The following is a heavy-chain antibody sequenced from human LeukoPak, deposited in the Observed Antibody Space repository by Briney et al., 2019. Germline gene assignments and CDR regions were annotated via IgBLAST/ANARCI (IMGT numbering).Heavy chain of an antibody. D-gene: IGHD5-12*01. CDR3: ARTASYSGYGH. CDR2: ISGYNGHT. CDR1: GYTFTNYG. J-gene: IGHJ4*02. V-gene: IGHV1-18*01. Sequence: ASVKVSCTASGYTFTNYGISWVRQAPGQGLQWMGWISGYNGHTNYAQKLQGRVTMTTDTSTSTAYMELRSLRSDDTAVYYCARTASYSGYGHWGQGTLVTVSS.